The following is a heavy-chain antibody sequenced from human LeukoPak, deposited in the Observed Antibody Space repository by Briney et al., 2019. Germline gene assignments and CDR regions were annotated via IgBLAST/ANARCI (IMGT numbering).Heavy chain of an antibody. Sequence: ESGGSLRLSCAASGFTFSSYGMHWVRQAPGKGLEGVAVISYDGSNKYYADSVKGRFTISRDNSKNTLYLQMNSLRAEDTAVYYCANQLRGYSYALDYWGQGTLVTVSS. CDR3: ANQLRGYSYALDY. D-gene: IGHD5-18*01. CDR1: GFTFSSYG. J-gene: IGHJ4*02. V-gene: IGHV3-30*18. CDR2: ISYDGSNK.